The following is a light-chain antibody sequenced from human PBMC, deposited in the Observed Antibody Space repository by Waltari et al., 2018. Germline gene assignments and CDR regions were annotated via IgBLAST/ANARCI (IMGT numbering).Light chain of an antibody. V-gene: IGKV3-20*01. Sequence: EIVLTQSPGSLSFSPGERATLSCRASQSVSKYLAWYQQKPGQAPRLLIYNASSRATGIPDRFSGSGFGTDFSLTISRLEPEDFAVYYCQKYDSLPATFGRGTKVEIK. CDR3: QKYDSLPAT. CDR2: NAS. J-gene: IGKJ1*01. CDR1: QSVSKY.